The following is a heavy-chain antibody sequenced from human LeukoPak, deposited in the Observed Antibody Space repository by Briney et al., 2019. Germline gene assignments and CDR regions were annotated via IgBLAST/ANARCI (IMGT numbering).Heavy chain of an antibody. J-gene: IGHJ3*02. D-gene: IGHD2-2*01. Sequence: ASVKVSCKASGYTFTSYGISWVRQAPGQGLEWMGWISAYNGNTNYAQKLQGRGTMTTDTSTSTAYMELRSLRSDDTAVYYCARGGGIVVVPDDAFDIWGQGTMVTVSS. CDR1: GYTFTSYG. CDR2: ISAYNGNT. CDR3: ARGGGIVVVPDDAFDI. V-gene: IGHV1-18*04.